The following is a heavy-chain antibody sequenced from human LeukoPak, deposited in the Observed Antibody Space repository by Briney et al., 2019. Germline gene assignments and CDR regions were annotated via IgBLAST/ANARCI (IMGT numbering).Heavy chain of an antibody. V-gene: IGHV4-59*08. J-gene: IGHJ2*01. CDR1: AGSISSYY. D-gene: IGHD4-17*01. Sequence: SSETLSLTCTVYAGSISSYYWTWIRQPPGKGLEWIGYIYYSGSTNHNPPLKSRVTISVDTSKNQFSLKLSSVTAADTAVYYCARGTVTSAWYFDLWGRGTLVTVSS. CDR3: ARGTVTSAWYFDL. CDR2: IYYSGST.